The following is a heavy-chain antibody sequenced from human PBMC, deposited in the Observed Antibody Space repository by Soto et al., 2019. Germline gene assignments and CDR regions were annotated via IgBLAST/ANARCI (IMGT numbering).Heavy chain of an antibody. CDR2: ISAYNGNT. CDR1: GYTFTSYC. D-gene: IGHD5-12*01. CDR3: ASGSRVDIVATIRSFDY. V-gene: IGHV1-18*01. Sequence: GASVEVSCKASGYTFTSYCISWVRQAPGQGLEWMGWISAYNGNTNYAQKLQSRVTMTTDTSTSTAYMELRSLRCDDTAADYCASGSRVDIVATIRSFDYWGQVTLVTVSS. J-gene: IGHJ4*02.